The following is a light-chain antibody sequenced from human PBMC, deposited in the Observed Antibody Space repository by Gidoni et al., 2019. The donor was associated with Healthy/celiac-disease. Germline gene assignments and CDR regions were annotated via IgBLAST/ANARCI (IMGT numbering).Light chain of an antibody. V-gene: IGKV3-11*01. CDR2: DAT. CDR1: QSVSSY. Sequence: IVLTQSPATLSLSPGESATLSCRASQSVSSYVAWYQQKPGQAPRLLLYDATNRATGIPPRFSGSGSGTDFTLTISSLEPEDFAVYYCQQRSNWPPTFXQXTKLEIK. J-gene: IGKJ2*01. CDR3: QQRSNWPPT.